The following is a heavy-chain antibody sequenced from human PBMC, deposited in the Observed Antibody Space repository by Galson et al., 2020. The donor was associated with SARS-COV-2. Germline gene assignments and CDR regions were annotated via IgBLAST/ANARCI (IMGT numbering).Heavy chain of an antibody. CDR2: IKEDGSQE. J-gene: IGHJ4*02. Sequence: GGSLRLSCAASGFNFSRNWMTWVRQAPGKGLEWVANIKEDGSQEYYANSVKGRFTISRDNAENSLYLQMNSLRADDTAVYYCARDRPGLYSDYWGQGTLVTVSS. V-gene: IGHV3-7*01. CDR1: GFNFSRNW. CDR3: ARDRPGLYSDY.